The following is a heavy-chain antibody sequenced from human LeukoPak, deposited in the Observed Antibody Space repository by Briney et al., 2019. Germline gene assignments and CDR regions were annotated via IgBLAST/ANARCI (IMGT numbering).Heavy chain of an antibody. Sequence: GGSLRLSCAASGFTFKTYAMSWVRQAPGKGPEWVSAISPSGDNTYYADSVKGRFTISRDNSKNILYLQMNSLRVEDTAIYYCAKDLRHRSTCNCNGWFDSWGQGTLVTVSS. CDR3: AKDLRHRSTCNCNGWFDS. D-gene: IGHD1-1*01. J-gene: IGHJ5*01. CDR1: GFTFKTYA. V-gene: IGHV3-23*01. CDR2: ISPSGDNT.